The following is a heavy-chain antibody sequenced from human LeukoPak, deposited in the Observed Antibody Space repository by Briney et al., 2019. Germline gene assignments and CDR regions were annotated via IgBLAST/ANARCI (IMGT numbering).Heavy chain of an antibody. J-gene: IGHJ4*02. Sequence: GGSLRLSCTASGFIFSNYDMSWVRQAPGKGLEWVSVIYSDGNTYYADSVKGRFTISRDNSKNTVYLQMNSLRAEDTAVYYCATPSGGYWGQGTLVTVSS. D-gene: IGHD6-25*01. CDR1: GFIFSNYD. CDR3: ATPSGGY. V-gene: IGHV3-66*04. CDR2: IYSDGNT.